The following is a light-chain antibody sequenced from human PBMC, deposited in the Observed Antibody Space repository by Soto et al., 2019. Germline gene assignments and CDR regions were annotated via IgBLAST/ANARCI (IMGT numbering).Light chain of an antibody. V-gene: IGKV3-11*01. CDR2: DAY. Sequence: EVVLTQSPFTLSLSPGERATLSCRSSQSFRGLLAWYQQKPGQAPRLLIYDAYNRATGIPPRFSGSGSGTDFTLTISSLEPEDSAVYYCQQRHMWPITFGQGTRWRL. CDR1: QSFRGL. J-gene: IGKJ5*01. CDR3: QQRHMWPIT.